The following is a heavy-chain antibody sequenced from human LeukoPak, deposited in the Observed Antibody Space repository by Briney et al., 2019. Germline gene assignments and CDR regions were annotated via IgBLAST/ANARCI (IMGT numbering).Heavy chain of an antibody. V-gene: IGHV4-34*01. Sequence: PSETLSLTCAVYGGSFSGYYWSWIRQPPGKGLEWIGEINHSGSTNYNPSLKSRVTISVDTSKNQFSLKVTSLTAADSAVYYCARKTRTWSNWFDPWGQGTLVTVSS. CDR3: ARKTRTWSNWFDP. CDR1: GGSFSGYY. CDR2: INHSGST. D-gene: IGHD2-2*01. J-gene: IGHJ5*02.